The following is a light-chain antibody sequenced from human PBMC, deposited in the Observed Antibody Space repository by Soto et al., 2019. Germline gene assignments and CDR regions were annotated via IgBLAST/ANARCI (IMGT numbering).Light chain of an antibody. CDR1: SSDIGGYNY. CDR2: EVS. J-gene: IGLJ3*02. V-gene: IGLV2-14*01. Sequence: QSALTQPASLSGSPGQSITISCTGTSSDIGGYNYVSWYQQHPGKAPKLMIYEVSNRPSGVYNRFSGSKSGNTASLTISGLQAEDEAYYYCSSFTSSSTGVFGGGTKLTVL. CDR3: SSFTSSSTGV.